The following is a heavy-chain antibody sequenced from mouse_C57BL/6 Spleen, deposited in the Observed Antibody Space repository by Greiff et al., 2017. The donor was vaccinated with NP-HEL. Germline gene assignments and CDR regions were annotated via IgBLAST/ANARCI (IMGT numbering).Heavy chain of an antibody. Sequence: EVQRVESGGGLVQPKGSLKLSCAASGFTFNTYAMHWVRQAPGKGVEWVARIRSKSSNDATYYADSVKDRFTISRDNSQSMLYLQMNNLKTEDTAMYYCVRSSASSWFAYWGQGTLVTVSA. J-gene: IGHJ3*01. V-gene: IGHV10-3*01. CDR3: VRSSASSWFAY. CDR1: GFTFNTYA. D-gene: IGHD6-1*01. CDR2: IRSKSSNDAT.